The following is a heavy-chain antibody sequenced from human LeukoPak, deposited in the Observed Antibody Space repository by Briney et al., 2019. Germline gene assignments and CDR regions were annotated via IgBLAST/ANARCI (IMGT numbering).Heavy chain of an antibody. CDR1: GGSISSYY. D-gene: IGHD1-20*01. CDR3: ARQDNWNTNWFDP. J-gene: IGHJ5*02. CDR2: IYYSGST. V-gene: IGHV4-59*08. Sequence: PSETLSLTCTVSGGSISSYYWSWIRQPPGKGLEWIGYIYYSGSTNYNPSLKSRVTISVDTSKNQFSLKLSSVTAADTAVYYCARQDNWNTNWFDPWGQGTLVTVSS.